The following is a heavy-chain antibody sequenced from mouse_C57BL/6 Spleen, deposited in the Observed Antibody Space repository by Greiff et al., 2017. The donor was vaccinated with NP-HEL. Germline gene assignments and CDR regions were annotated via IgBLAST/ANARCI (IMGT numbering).Heavy chain of an antibody. CDR3: ARGVYYGSTNPAWFAY. V-gene: IGHV1-18*01. CDR1: GYTFTDYN. J-gene: IGHJ3*01. Sequence: VQLQQSGPELVKPGASVKIPCKASGYTFTDYNMDWVKQSHGKSLEWIGDINPNNGGTIYNQKFKGKATLTVDKSSSTAYMELRSLTSEDTAVYYCARGVYYGSTNPAWFAYWGQGTLVTVSA. CDR2: INPNNGGT. D-gene: IGHD1-1*01.